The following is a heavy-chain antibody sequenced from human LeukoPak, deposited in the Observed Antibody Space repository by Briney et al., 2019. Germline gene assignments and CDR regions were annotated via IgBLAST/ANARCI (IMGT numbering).Heavy chain of an antibody. CDR2: MNPNSGNT. J-gene: IGHJ6*03. D-gene: IGHD2-8*01. CDR1: GYTFTSYD. CDR3: AVGIVLMVYDDYYYMDV. Sequence: ASVKVSCKASGYTFTSYDINWVRQATGQGLERMGWMNPNSGNTGYAQKFQGRVTMTWNTSTSTAYMQLSSLISDDTAAYYCAVGIVLMVYDDYYYMDVWGKGTTVTVSS. V-gene: IGHV1-8*01.